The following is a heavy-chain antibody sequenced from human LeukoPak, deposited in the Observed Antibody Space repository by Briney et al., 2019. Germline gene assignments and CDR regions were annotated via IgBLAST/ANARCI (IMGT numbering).Heavy chain of an antibody. Sequence: SVKVSCKASGGTFSSYAISWVRQAPGQGLEWMGGIIPIFGTANYAQKFQGRVTITADESTSTAYMALSSLRSEDTAVYYCARERNPFQVTTSRFDYYYGMDVWGQGTTVTVSS. V-gene: IGHV1-69*13. J-gene: IGHJ6*02. CDR3: ARERNPFQVTTSRFDYYYGMDV. CDR2: IIPIFGTA. CDR1: GGTFSSYA. D-gene: IGHD4-11*01.